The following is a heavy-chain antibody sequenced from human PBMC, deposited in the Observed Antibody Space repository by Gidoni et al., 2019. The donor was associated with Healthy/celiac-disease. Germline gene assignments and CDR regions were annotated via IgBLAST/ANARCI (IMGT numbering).Heavy chain of an antibody. CDR2: IDPGDSDT. J-gene: IGHJ3*02. CDR1: GYSFTSYW. D-gene: IGHD6-13*01. Sequence: EVQLVQSGAEVKKPGESLKISCKGSGYSFTSYWIGWVRQMPGKGLEWMGSIDPGDSDTRYSPSFQGQVTISADKSISTAYLQWSSLKASDTAMYYCARLGGGVRSSREAFDIWGQGTMVTVSS. V-gene: IGHV5-51*01. CDR3: ARLGGGVRSSREAFDI.